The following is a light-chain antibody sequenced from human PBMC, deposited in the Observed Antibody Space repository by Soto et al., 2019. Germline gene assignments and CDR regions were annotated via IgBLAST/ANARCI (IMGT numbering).Light chain of an antibody. CDR2: ATS. V-gene: IGKV3-15*01. Sequence: EIVMTQSPATLSVSPGERASLSCRASQSVSSNLAWYQQKPGQPPRLLIYATSTRATGIPARFSGSGSGTEFTLTISSLQSEDFAVYYCQHYNNWPLTFGGGTKVDIK. CDR1: QSVSSN. CDR3: QHYNNWPLT. J-gene: IGKJ4*01.